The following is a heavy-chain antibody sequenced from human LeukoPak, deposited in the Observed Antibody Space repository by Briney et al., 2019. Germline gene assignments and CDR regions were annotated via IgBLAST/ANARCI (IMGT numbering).Heavy chain of an antibody. CDR2: IIPILGIA. J-gene: IGHJ4*02. Sequence: GASVKVSCKASGGTFSSYAISWVRQAPGQGLEWMGRIIPILGIANYAQKFQGRVTITADKPTSTAYTELSSLRSEDTAVYYCAMGYYSGSPCYWGQGTLVTVSS. D-gene: IGHD1-26*01. CDR1: GGTFSSYA. CDR3: AMGYYSGSPCY. V-gene: IGHV1-69*04.